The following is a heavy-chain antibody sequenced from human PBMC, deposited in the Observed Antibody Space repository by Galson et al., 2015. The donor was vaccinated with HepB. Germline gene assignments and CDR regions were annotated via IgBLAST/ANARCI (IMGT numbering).Heavy chain of an antibody. J-gene: IGHJ4*02. CDR3: ARDAEVGRDDYNYTPYYFDR. V-gene: IGHV1-69*13. CDR2: IIPIFHTT. Sequence: SVKVSCKASGGALNNYAITWVRQAPGQGLEWMGGIIPIFHTTNYAQKFQGRVTITADESARTVYMELSSLRSEDTAVYFCARDAEVGRDDYNYTPYYFDRWGQGTLVTVSS. CDR1: GGALNNYA. D-gene: IGHD5-24*01.